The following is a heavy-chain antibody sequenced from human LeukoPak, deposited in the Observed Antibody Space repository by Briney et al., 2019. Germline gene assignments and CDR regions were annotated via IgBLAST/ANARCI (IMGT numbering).Heavy chain of an antibody. CDR3: AKDLHRARALSSRPSY. Sequence: GSLRLSCAASGFTFGSYAMSWVRQAPGKGLEWVSAISGSGGSTYYADSVKGRFTISRDNSKNTLYLQMNSLRAEDTTVYYCAKDLHRARALSSRPSYWGQGTLVTVSS. J-gene: IGHJ4*02. V-gene: IGHV3-23*01. CDR2: ISGSGGST. CDR1: GFTFGSYA. D-gene: IGHD6-13*01.